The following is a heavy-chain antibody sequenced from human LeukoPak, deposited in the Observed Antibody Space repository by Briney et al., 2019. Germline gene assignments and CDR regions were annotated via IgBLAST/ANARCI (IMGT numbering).Heavy chain of an antibody. CDR3: ARHSSGWFAPYYYYYYMDV. J-gene: IGHJ6*03. V-gene: IGHV4-39*01. CDR2: IYYSGST. CDR1: GGSISSSSYY. D-gene: IGHD6-19*01. Sequence: SETLSLTCTVSGGSISSSSYYWGWIRQPPGKGLEWIGSIYYSGSTYYNPSLKSRVTISVDTSKNQFSLKLSSVTAADTAVYYCARHSSGWFAPYYYYYYMDVWGKGTTVTISS.